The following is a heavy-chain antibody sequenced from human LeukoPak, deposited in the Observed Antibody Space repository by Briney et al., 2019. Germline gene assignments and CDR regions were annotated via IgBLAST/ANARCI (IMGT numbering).Heavy chain of an antibody. J-gene: IGHJ5*02. D-gene: IGHD3-22*01. CDR3: ARGLEYYYDSSGYPLRWFDP. Sequence: SETLSLTCTVSGGSISSYYWSWIRQPPGKGLEWSGYIYYSVSTNYNPSLKSRVTISVDTSKNQFSLKLSSVTAADTAVYYCARGLEYYYDSSGYPLRWFDPWGQGTLVTVSS. CDR2: IYYSVST. V-gene: IGHV4-59*01. CDR1: GGSISSYY.